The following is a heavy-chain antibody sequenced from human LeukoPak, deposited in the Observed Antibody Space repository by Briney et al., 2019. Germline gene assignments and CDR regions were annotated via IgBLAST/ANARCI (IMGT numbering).Heavy chain of an antibody. J-gene: IGHJ4*02. V-gene: IGHV3-11*01. CDR1: GFTFSDYN. Sequence: PGGSLRLSCAASGFTFSDYNMRWIRQAPGKGLEWVSSISRSGSTKYYADSVKGRFTISRDNAKNSLFLQMNSLRAEDTAVYYCARHPLDPSGYLIDYWGQGTLVTVSS. CDR3: ARHPLDPSGYLIDY. D-gene: IGHD3-22*01. CDR2: ISRSGSTK.